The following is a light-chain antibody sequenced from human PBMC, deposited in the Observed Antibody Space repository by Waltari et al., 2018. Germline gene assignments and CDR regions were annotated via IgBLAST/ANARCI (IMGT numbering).Light chain of an antibody. J-gene: IGKJ2*02. V-gene: IGKV1-39*01. CDR2: AAS. CDR3: QQSYSTPLCS. CDR1: QNIDGF. Sequence: DIQMTQSPSSLSASVGDRVTITCRASQNIDGFLQCYQHNPGKAPKLLIYAASTLQSGVSSRCTGSGSGTYFTLSITSLQPEDVATYYCQQSYSTPLCSFGQGTKLEIK.